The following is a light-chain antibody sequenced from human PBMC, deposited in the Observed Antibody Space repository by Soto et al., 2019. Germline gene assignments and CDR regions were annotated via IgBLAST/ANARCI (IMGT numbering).Light chain of an antibody. V-gene: IGLV2-14*01. CDR3: NSYTSTSTYV. CDR2: DVS. CDR1: TSDVGRYNY. Sequence: QSVLTQPPSVSGSPGQSITISCTGTTSDVGRYNYVSWYQQHPGKAPKLIIYDVSNRPSGVSNRFSGSKSGNTASLTISGLQAEDEADYYCNSYTSTSTYVFGTGTKLTVL. J-gene: IGLJ1*01.